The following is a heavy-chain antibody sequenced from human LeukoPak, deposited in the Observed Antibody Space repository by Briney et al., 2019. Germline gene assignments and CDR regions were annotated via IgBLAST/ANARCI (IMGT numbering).Heavy chain of an antibody. CDR3: AKDHYWSIDY. V-gene: IGHV3-74*01. CDR2: IKGDGIST. Sequence: PGGSLRLSCAASGFAFSSNWMHWVRHAPGQGLVWVSRIKGDGISTNYADSVKGRFAISRDIAKNTLYLQMNSLRAEDTGVYYCAKDHYWSIDYWGRGTQVTVSS. CDR1: GFAFSSNW. D-gene: IGHD3-3*01. J-gene: IGHJ4*02.